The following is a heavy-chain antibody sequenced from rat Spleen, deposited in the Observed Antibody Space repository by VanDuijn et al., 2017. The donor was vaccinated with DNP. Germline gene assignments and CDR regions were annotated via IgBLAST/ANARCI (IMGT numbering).Heavy chain of an antibody. CDR2: INYDGGRT. V-gene: IGHV5-22*01. J-gene: IGHJ3*01. CDR3: ARHVLPLRIWDY. CDR1: GFTFSDYY. D-gene: IGHD1-6*01. Sequence: EVQLVESGGGFVQPGRSLKLSCVASGFTFSDYYMAWVRQTPAKGLAWVAYINYDGGRTYYGDSVRGRFTISRDNAKSILYLQMNSLRSEDMATYYCARHVLPLRIWDYWGQGSLVTVSS.